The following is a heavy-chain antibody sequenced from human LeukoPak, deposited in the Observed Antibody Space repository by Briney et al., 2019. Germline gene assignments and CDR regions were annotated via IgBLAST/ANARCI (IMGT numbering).Heavy chain of an antibody. Sequence: SETLSLTCTVSNASVSSYYWSWIRQPPGKGLEWIGCIFHRGRTNYNPSLKSRITISMDTSKNQVSLKLNSVTAADTAVYYCARIYGDYVFYYAMDVWGQGTTVTVSS. CDR3: ARIYGDYVFYYAMDV. CDR1: NASVSSYY. V-gene: IGHV4-59*08. CDR2: IFHRGRT. D-gene: IGHD4-17*01. J-gene: IGHJ6*02.